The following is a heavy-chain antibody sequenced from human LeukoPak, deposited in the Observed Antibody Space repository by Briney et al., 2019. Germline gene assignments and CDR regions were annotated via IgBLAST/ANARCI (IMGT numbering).Heavy chain of an antibody. J-gene: IGHJ4*02. V-gene: IGHV4-59*12. CDR1: GGSISSYY. CDR2: IYHSGST. D-gene: IGHD4-17*01. CDR3: ARASHDYGDYSHFDY. Sequence: SETLSLTCTVSGGSISSYYWSWIRQPAGKGLEWIGEIYHSGSTNYNPSLKTRVTISVDKSENQFSLKLSSVTAADTAVYYCARASHDYGDYSHFDYWGQGTLVTVSS.